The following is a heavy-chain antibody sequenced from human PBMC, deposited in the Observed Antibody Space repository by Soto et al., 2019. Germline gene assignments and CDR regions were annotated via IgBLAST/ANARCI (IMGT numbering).Heavy chain of an antibody. D-gene: IGHD2-8*01. CDR2: INPKSDGT. Sequence: ASVKVSCKASGYTFTDYLIYWVRQAPGQGLEWMGRINPKSDGTAFAQSFQGRVTMARDTSISTVYMEVSRLRSDDTAVYYCARGDSTDCSIFVCSFSYNSFLPVCGQGTAVTVPS. V-gene: IGHV1-2*02. CDR1: GYTFTDYL. J-gene: IGHJ1*01. CDR3: ARGDSTDCSIFVCSFSYNSFLPV.